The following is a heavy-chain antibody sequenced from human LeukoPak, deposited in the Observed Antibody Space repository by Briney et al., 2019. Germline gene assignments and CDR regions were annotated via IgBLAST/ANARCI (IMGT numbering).Heavy chain of an antibody. V-gene: IGHV4-59*08. CDR1: GGSINSYY. Sequence: SETLSLTCTVSGGSINSYYWNWIRQPPGERLEWIGYMFYSGSTNYNPSLKSRVNISVDTSKNQVSLNLTSVSATDTAVYYCARQGAVAGTFDYWGQGTLVTVSS. CDR2: MFYSGST. CDR3: ARQGAVAGTFDY. J-gene: IGHJ4*02. D-gene: IGHD6-19*01.